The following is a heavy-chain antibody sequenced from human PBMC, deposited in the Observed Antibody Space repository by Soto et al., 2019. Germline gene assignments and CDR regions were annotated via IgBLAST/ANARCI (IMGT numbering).Heavy chain of an antibody. CDR1: GFSFSISP. CDR2: IKQDGSEK. CDR3: ARGDGSGWYFDAFDI. Sequence: PGGSLRLSCAASGFSFSISPMHWVRQAPGKGLEWVANIKQDGSEKYYVDSVKGRFTISRDNAKNSLYLQMNSLRAEDTAVYYCARGDGSGWYFDAFDIWGQGTMVTVSS. D-gene: IGHD6-19*01. V-gene: IGHV3-7*03. J-gene: IGHJ3*02.